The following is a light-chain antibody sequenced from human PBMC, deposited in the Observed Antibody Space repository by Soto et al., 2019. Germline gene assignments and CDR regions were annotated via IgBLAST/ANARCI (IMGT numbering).Light chain of an antibody. V-gene: IGKV3-20*01. Sequence: IVLTQSPGTLSLSPGERATLSCRASQNVSSNYLAWYQQRPGQAPRLLMYGAFIRATGIPDRVSGSGSGTDFTVTISRLEPEDFAVYYCQYYGGYYGSSPRYTFGQGTKVDIK. J-gene: IGKJ2*01. CDR3: QYYGGYYGSSPRYT. CDR2: GAF. CDR1: QNVSSNY.